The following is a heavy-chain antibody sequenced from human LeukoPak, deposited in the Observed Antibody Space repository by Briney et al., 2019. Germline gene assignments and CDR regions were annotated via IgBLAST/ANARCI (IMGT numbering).Heavy chain of an antibody. CDR3: AAMIGYFDY. Sequence: SETLSLTCAVYGGSFSGYYWSWIRQPPGKGLEWIGEINHSGSTNYNPSLKSRVSISRDTSKDQFPLKLNSVTAADTAVYYCAAMIGYFDYWGQGILVTVSS. J-gene: IGHJ4*02. D-gene: IGHD3-22*01. CDR1: GGSFSGYY. V-gene: IGHV4-34*01. CDR2: INHSGST.